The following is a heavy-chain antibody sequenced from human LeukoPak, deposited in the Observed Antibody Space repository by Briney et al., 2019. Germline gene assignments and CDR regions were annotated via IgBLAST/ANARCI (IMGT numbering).Heavy chain of an antibody. Sequence: ASVKVSCKASGYTFTDYYIHWVRQAPGQGLEWMGWIDPNSGGTNYAQKFQGRVTMTRDTSINTAFMELSRLRSDDSAVYYCASAAVYGDPTNPYFDCWGQGTLVTVSS. CDR1: GYTFTDYY. D-gene: IGHD4-17*01. J-gene: IGHJ4*02. V-gene: IGHV1-2*02. CDR2: IDPNSGGT. CDR3: ASAAVYGDPTNPYFDC.